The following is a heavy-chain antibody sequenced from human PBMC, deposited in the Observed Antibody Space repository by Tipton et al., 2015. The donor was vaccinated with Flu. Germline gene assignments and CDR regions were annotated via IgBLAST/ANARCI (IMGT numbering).Heavy chain of an antibody. D-gene: IGHD1-26*01. CDR1: GGSLSSYF. Sequence: TLSLTCTVSGGSLSSYFRSWIRQPAGKGLEWIGRIYPSGNTNYNPSLQSRVTMSVDTSRNQFSLSLTSVTAAGAAIYYCARSGSYHHYYFDLWGRGTLVSVSS. CDR2: IYPSGNT. CDR3: ARSGSYHHYYFDL. V-gene: IGHV4-4*07. J-gene: IGHJ2*01.